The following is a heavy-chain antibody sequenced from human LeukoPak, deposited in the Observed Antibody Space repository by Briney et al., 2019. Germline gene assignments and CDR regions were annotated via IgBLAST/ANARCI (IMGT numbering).Heavy chain of an antibody. D-gene: IGHD3-10*01. J-gene: IGHJ4*02. CDR1: GFTFSNYW. CDR3: ARDRGITIDY. Sequence: GGSLRLSCAASGFTFSNYWMHWVRQAPGKGPVWLSLINTDGSSTNYADSVKGRFTISRDNAKNTLYLQMNSLRAEDTAVYYCARDRGITIDYWGQGTLVTVSS. CDR2: INTDGSST. V-gene: IGHV3-74*01.